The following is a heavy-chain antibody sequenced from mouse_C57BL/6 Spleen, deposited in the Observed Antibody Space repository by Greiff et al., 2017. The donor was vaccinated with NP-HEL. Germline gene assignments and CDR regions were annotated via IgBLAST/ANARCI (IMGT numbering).Heavy chain of an antibody. Sequence: EVQGVESGGGLVQPKGSLKLSCAASGFSFNTYAMNWVRQAPGKGLEWVARIRSKSNNYATYYADSVKDRFTISRDDSESMLYLQMNNLKTEDTAMYYCVRQSNYWYFDVWGTGTTVTVSS. J-gene: IGHJ1*03. CDR1: GFSFNTYA. CDR3: VRQSNYWYFDV. CDR2: IRSKSNNYAT. D-gene: IGHD2-5*01. V-gene: IGHV10-1*01.